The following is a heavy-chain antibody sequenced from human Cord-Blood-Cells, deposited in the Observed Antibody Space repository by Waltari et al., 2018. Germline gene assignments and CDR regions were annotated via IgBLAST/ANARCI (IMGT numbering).Heavy chain of an antibody. D-gene: IGHD1-26*01. CDR2: INSDGGST. CDR1: GFTFSSYW. CDR3: ARGPLGQWSRNAFDI. V-gene: IGHV3-74*01. Sequence: EVQLVESGGGLVQPGGSLRLSCAASGFTFSSYWMHWVRQAPGKGLVRVSRINSDGGSTSYADSVKGRFTSSRDNAKNTLYLQMNSRRAEDTAVYYCARGPLGQWSRNAFDIWGQGTMVTVSS. J-gene: IGHJ3*02.